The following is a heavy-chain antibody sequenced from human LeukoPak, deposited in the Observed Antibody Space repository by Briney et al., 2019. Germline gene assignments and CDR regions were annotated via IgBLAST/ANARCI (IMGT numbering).Heavy chain of an antibody. J-gene: IGHJ4*02. Sequence: PSETLSLTCTVSGYSISSGYYWGWIRQAPGKGLEWIGIIYNSGSTYYNPSLKSRVTISVDMSKNQFSLKMSSVTAADTAVYYCARDHTGPGSLRFDYWGQGTLVTVSS. CDR1: GYSISSGYY. CDR2: IYNSGST. CDR3: ARDHTGPGSLRFDY. D-gene: IGHD3-16*01. V-gene: IGHV4-38-2*02.